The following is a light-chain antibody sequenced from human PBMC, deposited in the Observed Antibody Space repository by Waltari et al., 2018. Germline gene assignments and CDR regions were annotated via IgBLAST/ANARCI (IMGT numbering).Light chain of an antibody. CDR3: QQRSKWPPT. CDR2: DAS. Sequence: EIVLTQSPATLSLSPGERATLSCKASQTISSYLAWYQHKLGHAPRLLIYDASKRATGIPARFSGSGSGTDFTLTISGLEPEDFAVYYCQQRSKWPPTFGGGTKVEIK. CDR1: QTISSY. J-gene: IGKJ4*01. V-gene: IGKV3-11*01.